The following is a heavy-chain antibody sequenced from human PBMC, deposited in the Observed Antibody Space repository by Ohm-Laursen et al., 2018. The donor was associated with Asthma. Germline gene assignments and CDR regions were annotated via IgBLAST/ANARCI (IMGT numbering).Heavy chain of an antibody. D-gene: IGHD2-15*01. CDR2: INSVFGTS. Sequence: YTVTVSGQDYGGPLSSYSISWVRQAPGQGLEWLGGINSVFGTSTYAQKFHDRFTITADESTSTVYMTLSSLTSEDTAVYYCARKAGSCIVSTCYSLDFWGQGTLVTVSS. CDR3: ARKAGSCIVSTCYSLDF. J-gene: IGHJ4*02. V-gene: IGHV1-69*01. CDR1: GGPLSSYS.